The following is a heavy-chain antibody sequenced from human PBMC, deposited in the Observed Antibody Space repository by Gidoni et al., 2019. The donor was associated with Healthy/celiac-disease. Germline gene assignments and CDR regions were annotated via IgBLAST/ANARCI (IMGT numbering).Heavy chain of an antibody. CDR2: IYYSGST. CDR1: GGSISSGGYY. J-gene: IGHJ6*03. CDR3: ARMKGYCSSTSCYTGWNMDV. Sequence: QVQLQESGPGLVKPSQTLSLTCTVPGGSISSGGYYWSWIRQHPGKGLEWIGYIYYSGSTYYNPSLKSRVTISVDTSKNQFSLKLSSVTAADTAVYYCARMKGYCSSTSCYTGWNMDVWGKGTTVTVSS. V-gene: IGHV4-31*03. D-gene: IGHD2-2*02.